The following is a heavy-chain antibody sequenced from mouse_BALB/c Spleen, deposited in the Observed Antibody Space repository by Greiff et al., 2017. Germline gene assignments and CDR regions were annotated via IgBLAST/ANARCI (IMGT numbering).Heavy chain of an antibody. D-gene: IGHD1-1*01. CDR1: GFYIKDTY. CDR2: IDPANGNT. V-gene: IGHV14-3*02. J-gene: IGHJ4*01. Sequence: VQLQQSGAELVKPGASVKLSCTASGFYIKDTYMHWVKQRPEQGLEWIGRIDPANGNTKYDPKFQGKATITADTSSNTAYLQLSSLTSEDTAVYYCARTAVVAGAMDYWGQGTSVTVSS. CDR3: ARTAVVAGAMDY.